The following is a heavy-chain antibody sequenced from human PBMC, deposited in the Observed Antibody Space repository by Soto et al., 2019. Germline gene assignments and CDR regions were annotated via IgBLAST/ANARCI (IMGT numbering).Heavy chain of an antibody. CDR1: GYTFTSYD. D-gene: IGHD3-16*01. J-gene: IGHJ6*02. CDR2: MNPNSGNT. V-gene: IGHV1-8*01. Sequence: ASVKVSCKASGYTFTSYDINWVRLATGQGLEWMGWMNPNSGNTHYASKVQGRLTMTTDTSTSTAYMDLGSLTSDDTAVYYCAMVDNYVTPTPQDVWGQGTTVTVSS. CDR3: AMVDNYVTPTPQDV.